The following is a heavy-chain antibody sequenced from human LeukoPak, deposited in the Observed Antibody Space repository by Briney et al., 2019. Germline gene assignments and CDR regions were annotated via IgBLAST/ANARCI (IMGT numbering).Heavy chain of an antibody. D-gene: IGHD2-2*02. CDR1: GFTFSSYA. CDR3: AKATRGRCSSTSRYSVNH. J-gene: IGHJ5*02. CDR2: ISGSGGST. V-gene: IGHV3-23*01. Sequence: GGSLRLSCAASGFTFSSYAMSWVRQAPGKGLEWVSAISGSGGSTYYADSVKGRFTISRDNSKNTLYLQMNSLRAEDTAVYYCAKATRGRCSSTSRYSVNHWGQGTLVTVSS.